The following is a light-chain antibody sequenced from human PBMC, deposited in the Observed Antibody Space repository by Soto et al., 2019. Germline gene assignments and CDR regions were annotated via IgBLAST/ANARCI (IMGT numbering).Light chain of an antibody. Sequence: DIVMTQTPLSSPVILGQPASISCTSSQSLVHSDGNTYLSWLHQRPGQRPRLLIYEITNRFSRVPDKFSGSAAVEQCTLKISKVESEYGGVYACIEASQFPHTFRQGTKLEI. CDR3: IEASQFPHT. J-gene: IGKJ2*01. CDR1: QSLVHSDGNTY. CDR2: EIT. V-gene: IGKV2-24*01.